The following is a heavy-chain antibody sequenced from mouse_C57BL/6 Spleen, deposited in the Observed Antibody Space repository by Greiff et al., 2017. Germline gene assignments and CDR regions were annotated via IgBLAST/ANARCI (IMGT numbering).Heavy chain of an antibody. D-gene: IGHD2-4*01. Sequence: EVQVVESGGDLVKPGGSLKLSCAASGFTFSSYGMSWVRQTPDKRLEWVATISSGGSYTYYPDSVKGRFTISRDNAKNTLYLQMSSLKSEDTAMYYCAGHQDYDAARYAMDDWGQGTSVTVAS. V-gene: IGHV5-6*01. CDR3: AGHQDYDAARYAMDD. J-gene: IGHJ4*01. CDR2: ISSGGSYT. CDR1: GFTFSSYG.